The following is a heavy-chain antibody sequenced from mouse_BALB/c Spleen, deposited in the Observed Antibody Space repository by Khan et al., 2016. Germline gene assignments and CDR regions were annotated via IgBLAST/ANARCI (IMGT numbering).Heavy chain of an antibody. Sequence: QIQLVQSGPELKKPGETVKVSCKATGYTFTNYGMNWVKQAPGKGLKWMGWINTYTGEPTYADDFKGRFAFSLETSASTAYLQINNLKNEDTATYFCVRRMFIRTLVGMDVWGQGTSVTVSS. V-gene: IGHV9-3-1*01. D-gene: IGHD1-1*01. CDR1: GYTFTNYG. CDR3: VRRMFIRTLVGMDV. J-gene: IGHJ4*01. CDR2: INTYTGEP.